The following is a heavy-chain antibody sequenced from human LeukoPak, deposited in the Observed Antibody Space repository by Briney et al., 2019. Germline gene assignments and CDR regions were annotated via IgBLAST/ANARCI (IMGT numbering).Heavy chain of an antibody. CDR3: ARVRDPTLGYYGMDV. Sequence: PGGSLRLSCAASGFTFSSYWMSWVRQAPGKGLEWVAHIKQDGSEKYYVDSVKGRFTISRDNAKNSLYLQMNSLRAEDTAVYYCARVRDPTLGYYGMDVWGQGTTVTVSS. CDR2: IKQDGSEK. V-gene: IGHV3-7*03. CDR1: GFTFSSYW. D-gene: IGHD3-16*01. J-gene: IGHJ6*02.